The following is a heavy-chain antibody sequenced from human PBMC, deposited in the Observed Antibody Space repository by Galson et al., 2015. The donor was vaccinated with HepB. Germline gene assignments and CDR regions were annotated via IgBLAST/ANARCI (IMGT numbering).Heavy chain of an antibody. V-gene: IGHV3-66*03. D-gene: IGHD4-17*01. J-gene: IGHJ6*02. CDR3: ARDQGDDYVNYYYYSGMDV. CDR2: IYSSGTT. Sequence: SLRLSCAASGFTVSSNHMSWVRQAPGKGLEWVSVIYSSGTTEYADSVKGRFTISRDNSKNTVYLQMNSLRGEDTAVYYCARDQGDDYVNYYYYSGMDVWGQGTTVTVSS. CDR1: GFTVSSNH.